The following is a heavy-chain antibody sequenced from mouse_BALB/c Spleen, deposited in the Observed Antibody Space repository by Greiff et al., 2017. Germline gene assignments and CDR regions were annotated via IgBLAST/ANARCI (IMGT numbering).Heavy chain of an antibody. J-gene: IGHJ3*01. V-gene: IGHV3-6*02. CDR2: ISYDGSN. Sequence: VQLQQSGPGLVKPSQSLSLTCSVTGYSITSGYYWNWIRQFPGNKLEWMGYISYDGSNNYNPSLKNRISITRDTSKNQFFLKLNSVTTEDTATYYCASGYDWFAYWGQGTLVTVSA. D-gene: IGHD2-14*01. CDR1: GYSITSGYY. CDR3: ASGYDWFAY.